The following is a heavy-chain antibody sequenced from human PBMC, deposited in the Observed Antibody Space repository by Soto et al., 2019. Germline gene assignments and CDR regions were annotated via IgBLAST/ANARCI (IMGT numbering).Heavy chain of an antibody. CDR1: GGTFSSYA. CDR3: ARDADPVILDAFDI. CDR2: IIPIFGTA. Sequence: QVQLVQSGAEVKKPGSSVKVSCKASGGTFSSYAISWVRQAPGQGLEWMGGIIPIFGTANYAQKFQGRVTITADESTSAAYMELSSLRSEDTAVYYWARDADPVILDAFDIWGQGTMVTVSS. D-gene: IGHD3-16*02. J-gene: IGHJ3*02. V-gene: IGHV1-69*12.